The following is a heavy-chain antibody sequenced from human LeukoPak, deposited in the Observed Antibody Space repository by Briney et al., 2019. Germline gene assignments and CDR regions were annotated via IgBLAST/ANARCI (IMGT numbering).Heavy chain of an antibody. V-gene: IGHV4-59*01. CDR3: ARSVPQPIAARPSYAFDI. Sequence: SETLSLTCTASGGSISFYDWSWIRQHPGKGLEWIGHIYSRGSTNYNPSLKSRVTISVDTSKNQFSLKLSSVTAADTAVYYCARSVPQPIAARPSYAFDIWGQGTMVTVSS. CDR1: GGSISFYD. J-gene: IGHJ3*02. D-gene: IGHD6-6*01. CDR2: IYSRGST.